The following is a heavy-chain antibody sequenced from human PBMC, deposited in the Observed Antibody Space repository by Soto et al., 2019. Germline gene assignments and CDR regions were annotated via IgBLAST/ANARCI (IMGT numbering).Heavy chain of an antibody. Sequence: EVQLLESGGVLVQPGGSLRLSCAASGFTFGSYAMNWLRQAPGRGLECVSFISGSGRTTYYADSVKGRFTVSRDNSKNTLYLQMNSLRAEDTALYYCAKFRGPSYSYYSMDVWGKGTTVTVSS. CDR1: GFTFGSYA. CDR3: AKFRGPSYSYYSMDV. V-gene: IGHV3-23*01. D-gene: IGHD3-16*01. J-gene: IGHJ6*03. CDR2: ISGSGRTT.